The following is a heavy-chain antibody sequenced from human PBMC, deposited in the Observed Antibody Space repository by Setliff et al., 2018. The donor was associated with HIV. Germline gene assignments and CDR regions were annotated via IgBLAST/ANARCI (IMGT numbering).Heavy chain of an antibody. CDR1: GFTFSSYA. CDR2: ISYDGTTT. V-gene: IGHV3-30*04. CDR3: AAQGVL. Sequence: GGSLRLSCAASGFTFSSYAMHWVRQAPGKGLEWVAVISYDGTTTYYADSVKGRFTISRDNAKNSVLLQMNSLRVEDTAVYFCAAQGVLWGQGTQVTVSS. J-gene: IGHJ4*02.